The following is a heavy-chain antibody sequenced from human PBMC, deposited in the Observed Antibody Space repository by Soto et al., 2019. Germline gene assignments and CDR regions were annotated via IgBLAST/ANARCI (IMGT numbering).Heavy chain of an antibody. J-gene: IGHJ4*02. V-gene: IGHV3-23*01. CDR3: AKVGPKSYYFDY. CDR1: GFTFSSYA. Sequence: PGGSQRLSYAASGFTFSSYAVSWVRQAPGKGLEWVSAISGSGGSTYCADSVKGRFTISRDNSKNTLYLQMNSLRAEDTAVYYCAKVGPKSYYFDYWGQGTLVTVSS. CDR2: ISGSGGST.